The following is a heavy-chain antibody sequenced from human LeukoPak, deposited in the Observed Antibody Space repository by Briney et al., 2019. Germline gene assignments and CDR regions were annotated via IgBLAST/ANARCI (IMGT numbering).Heavy chain of an antibody. J-gene: IGHJ4*02. CDR1: GGSFSGYY. CDR2: INHSGST. D-gene: IGHD3-22*01. Sequence: PSETLSLTCAVYGGSFSGYYWSWIRQPPGKGLEWIGEINHSGSTNYNPSLKSRVTISVDTSKNPFSLKLSSVTAADTAVYYCARVPRGYYDSSGMSGYWGQGTLVTVSS. CDR3: ARVPRGYYDSSGMSGY. V-gene: IGHV4-34*01.